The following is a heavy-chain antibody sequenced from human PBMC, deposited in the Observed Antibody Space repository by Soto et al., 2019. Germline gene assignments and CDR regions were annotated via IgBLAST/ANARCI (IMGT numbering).Heavy chain of an antibody. Sequence: QVQLQESGPGLVKPSETLSLTCTVSGGSISNYYWSWIRQPPGKGLVWMAYISYSGGTNSNPSLKSPHSMSLDTSENQFSLKLSSVTAADTAVYSCSRVYDTSCYFYAFDHWGPGTVVTVHS. CDR2: ISYSGGT. CDR3: SRVYDTSCYFYAFDH. D-gene: IGHD3-22*01. J-gene: IGHJ3*01. CDR1: GGSISNYY. V-gene: IGHV4-59*01.